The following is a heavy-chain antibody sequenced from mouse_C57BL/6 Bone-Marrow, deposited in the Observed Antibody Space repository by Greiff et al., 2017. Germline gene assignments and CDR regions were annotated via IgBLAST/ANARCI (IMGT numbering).Heavy chain of an antibody. CDR3: AREGAITTVVDWYFDV. CDR2: IDPSDSYT. J-gene: IGHJ1*03. Sequence: VQLQQPGAELVMPGASVKLSCKASGYTFTRYWMHWVKQRPGQGLEWIGEIDPSDSYTNYNQKFKGKSTLTVDKSSSTAYMQLSSLTSADSAVYYCAREGAITTVVDWYFDVWGTGTTVTVSS. D-gene: IGHD1-1*01. V-gene: IGHV1-69*01. CDR1: GYTFTRYW.